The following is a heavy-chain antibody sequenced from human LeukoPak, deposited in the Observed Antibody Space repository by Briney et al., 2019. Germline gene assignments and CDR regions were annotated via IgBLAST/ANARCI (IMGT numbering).Heavy chain of an antibody. CDR3: ARKAGYYYGSGDY. D-gene: IGHD3-10*01. Sequence: PGGTLRLSCVASGFTFSTYGMSWVRQAPGKGLEWVSAISGSGGSTYYADSVKGRFTISRDNSKNTLYLQMNSLRAEDTAVYYCARKAGYYYGSGDYWGQGTLVTVSS. CDR1: GFTFSTYG. J-gene: IGHJ4*02. CDR2: ISGSGGST. V-gene: IGHV3-23*01.